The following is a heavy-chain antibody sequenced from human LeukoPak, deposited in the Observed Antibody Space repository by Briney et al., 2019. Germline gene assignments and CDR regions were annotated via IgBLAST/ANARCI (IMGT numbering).Heavy chain of an antibody. CDR3: ARDIVGGFAFDI. D-gene: IGHD2-15*01. Sequence: PSETLSLTCAVYGGSFSGYYWSWIRQPPGKGLEWIGYIYHSGSTYYNPSLKSRVTISVDRSKNQFSLKLSSVTAADTAVYYCARDIVGGFAFDIWGQGTMVTVSS. CDR2: IYHSGST. CDR1: GGSFSGYY. J-gene: IGHJ3*02. V-gene: IGHV4-34*01.